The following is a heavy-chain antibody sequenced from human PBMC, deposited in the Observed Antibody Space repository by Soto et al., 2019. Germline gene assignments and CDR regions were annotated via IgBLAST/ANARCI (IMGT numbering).Heavy chain of an antibody. V-gene: IGHV3-23*01. J-gene: IGHJ4*02. CDR2: ISGSGGST. Sequence: PGGSLRLSCAASGFTFSSYAMSWVRQAPGKGLEWVSAISGSGGSTYYADSVKGRFTISRDNSKNTLYLQMNSLRAEDTAVYYCAKDSIRYFDWPYYFDYWGQGTLVTVSS. D-gene: IGHD3-9*01. CDR1: GFTFSSYA. CDR3: AKDSIRYFDWPYYFDY.